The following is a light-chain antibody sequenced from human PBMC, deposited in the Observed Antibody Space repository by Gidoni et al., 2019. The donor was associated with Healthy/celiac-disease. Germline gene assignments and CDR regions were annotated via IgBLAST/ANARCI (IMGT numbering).Light chain of an antibody. CDR3: AAWDDSLNGWV. Sequence: QSVLTQPPSASGTTGQRVTISCSGSSSKIGSNTVNWYQQLPGTAPKLLIYSNNQRPSGVPDRFSGSKSGTSASLAISGLQSEDEADYYCAAWDDSLNGWVFGGGTKLTV. J-gene: IGLJ3*02. V-gene: IGLV1-44*01. CDR2: SNN. CDR1: SSKIGSNT.